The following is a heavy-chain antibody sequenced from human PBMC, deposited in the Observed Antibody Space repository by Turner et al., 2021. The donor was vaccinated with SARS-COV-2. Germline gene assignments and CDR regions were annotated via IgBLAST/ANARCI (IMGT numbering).Heavy chain of an antibody. CDR2: ISQDGSQK. CDR3: ARDSGYYRFDF. D-gene: IGHD3-22*01. CDR1: GFTFTNLW. Sequence: EVQLVESGGGLVQPGGSLRLSCPASGFTFTNLWIGWVRQAPGEGLEWGAIISQDGSQKNYVDSLRGRFTISRDNAKQSLYLQMNSLRADDTAVYYCARDSGYYRFDFWGQGTLVTVSS. J-gene: IGHJ4*02. V-gene: IGHV3-7*03.